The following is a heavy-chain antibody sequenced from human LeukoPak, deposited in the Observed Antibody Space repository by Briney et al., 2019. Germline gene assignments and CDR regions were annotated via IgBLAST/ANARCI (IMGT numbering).Heavy chain of an antibody. J-gene: IGHJ3*02. CDR3: ARDGVGGSHYHYAFDI. D-gene: IGHD1-26*01. V-gene: IGHV3-66*01. CDR1: GFTVSSNY. CDR2: IYSVVTT. Sequence: GGSLRLSCAASGFTVSSNYMSWVRQAPGKWLEWVSVIYSVVTTYYADCVKGRFTISRDNSKNTLYLQMNSLRAEDTAVYYCARDGVGGSHYHYAFDIWGQGTMVTVSS.